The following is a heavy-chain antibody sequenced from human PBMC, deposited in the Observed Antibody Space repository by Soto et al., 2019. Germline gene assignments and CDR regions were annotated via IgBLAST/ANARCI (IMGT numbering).Heavy chain of an antibody. Sequence: GGSLRLSCAASGFTFSSYSMNWVRQAPGKGLEWVSYISSSSSTIYYADSVKGRFTISRDNAKNSLYLQMNSLRAEDTAVYYCARDLRNNYYYGMDVWGQGTTVTVSS. CDR1: GFTFSSYS. J-gene: IGHJ6*02. CDR2: ISSSSSTI. V-gene: IGHV3-48*04. D-gene: IGHD1-1*01. CDR3: ARDLRNNYYYGMDV.